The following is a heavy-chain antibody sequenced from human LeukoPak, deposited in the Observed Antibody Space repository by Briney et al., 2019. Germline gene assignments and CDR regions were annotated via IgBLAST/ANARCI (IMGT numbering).Heavy chain of an antibody. CDR3: ARGWGTPWFFDL. CDR2: IYYSGST. Sequence: SETLSLTCTVSGGSISSGDYYWNWIRQPPGKGLEWIGHIYYSGSTYCNPSLKSRVTFSLDTSKNQFSLKLSSVTAADTAVYHRARGWGTPWFFDLWGRGTLVTVSS. D-gene: IGHD3-16*01. V-gene: IGHV4-30-4*01. J-gene: IGHJ2*01. CDR1: GGSISSGDYY.